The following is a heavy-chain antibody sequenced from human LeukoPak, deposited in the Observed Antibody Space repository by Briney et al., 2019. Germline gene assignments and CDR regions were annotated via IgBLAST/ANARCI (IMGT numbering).Heavy chain of an antibody. D-gene: IGHD1-26*01. CDR2: ISYDGSNK. J-gene: IGHJ6*04. CDR3: AKDHSGSYYCYGMDV. V-gene: IGHV3-30*18. Sequence: GGSLRLSCAASGFTFSSYGMRWVRQAPGKGLEWVAVISYDGSNKYYADSVKGRFTISRDNSKNTLYLQMNSLRAEDTAVYYCAKDHSGSYYCYGMDVWGKGTTVTVSS. CDR1: GFTFSSYG.